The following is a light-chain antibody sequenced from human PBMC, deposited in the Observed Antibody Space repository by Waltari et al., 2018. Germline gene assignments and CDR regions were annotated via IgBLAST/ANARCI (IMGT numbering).Light chain of an antibody. V-gene: IGKV1-5*03. CDR3: QQYNTDYT. Sequence: DVQMTQSPSTLSASVGDTVSITCRASQSIMSWLAWYQQKAGKAPKVLISKASTLESGVPSRFSGSETGTEFTLTISNLQPDEFATYYCQQYNTDYTCGQGTILEIK. CDR1: QSIMSW. CDR2: KAS. J-gene: IGKJ2*01.